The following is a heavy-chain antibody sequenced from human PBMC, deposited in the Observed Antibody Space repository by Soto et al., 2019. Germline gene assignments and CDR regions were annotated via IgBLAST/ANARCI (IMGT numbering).Heavy chain of an antibody. CDR1: GFTFNTYW. D-gene: IGHD2-21*02. V-gene: IGHV3-74*01. CDR2: INSDESST. J-gene: IGHJ6*02. Sequence: VGSLRLSCAASGFTFNTYWMNWVRQVRGKGLVWVSRINSDESSTAYADSVKGRFTISRDNAKNSLYLQMNSLRAEDTAVYYCARSGGDYHYSYGMDVWGQGTTVTVSS. CDR3: ARSGGDYHYSYGMDV.